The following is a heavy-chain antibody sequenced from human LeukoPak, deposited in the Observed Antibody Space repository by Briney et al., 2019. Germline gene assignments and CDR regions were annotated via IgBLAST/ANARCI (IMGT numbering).Heavy chain of an antibody. CDR1: GGSVNSGNYY. V-gene: IGHV4-61*01. Sequence: PSETLSLTCTVSGGSVNSGNYYWSWIRQPPGKGLEWIGYIYDSGSTKYNPSLKSRVTISVDTSKNQFSLKLSSVTAADTAVYYCARDRYSGSYWFDYWGQGTLVTVSS. J-gene: IGHJ4*02. CDR3: ARDRYSGSYWFDY. D-gene: IGHD1-26*01. CDR2: IYDSGST.